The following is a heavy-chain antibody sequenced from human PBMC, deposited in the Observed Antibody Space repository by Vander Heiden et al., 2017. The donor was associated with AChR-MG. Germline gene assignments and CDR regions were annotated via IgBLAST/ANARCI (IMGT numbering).Heavy chain of an antibody. CDR2: ISSGSNTI. Sequence: EVQLVASGGGLVQPGGSLRLSCAASGLPFSSYNMNWVRQAPGKGLEWVSYISSGSNTIYYADSVRGRFTISRDNAKNSLYLQMNSLRDEDTAVYYCARMKHGSGSFYNYWGQGTLVTVSS. CDR3: ARMKHGSGSFYNY. CDR1: GLPFSSYN. V-gene: IGHV3-48*02. J-gene: IGHJ4*02. D-gene: IGHD3-10*01.